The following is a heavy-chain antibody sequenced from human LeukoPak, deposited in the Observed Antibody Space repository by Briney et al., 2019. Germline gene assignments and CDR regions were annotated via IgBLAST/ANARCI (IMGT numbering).Heavy chain of an antibody. CDR2: IYDSGST. J-gene: IGHJ5*02. CDR3: TRDSGTTGEVKFDP. D-gene: IGHD3-10*01. V-gene: IGHV4-59*12. CDR1: GGSISSYC. Sequence: PSETLSLTCTVSGGSISSYCWSWIRQPPGKGLEWIGYIYDSGSTNYNPSLKSRVTMSVDTSKNQFSLRLSSVTAADTAVYYCTRDSGTTGEVKFDPWGQGSLVTVSS.